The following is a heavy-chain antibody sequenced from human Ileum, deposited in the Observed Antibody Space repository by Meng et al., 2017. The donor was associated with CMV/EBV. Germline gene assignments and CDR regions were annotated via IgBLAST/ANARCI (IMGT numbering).Heavy chain of an antibody. CDR3: ARAAARGVPVDL. J-gene: IGHJ5*02. CDR2: IHPTGTT. CDR1: GGSLTSYY. D-gene: IGHD3-10*01. V-gene: IGHV4-4*07. Sequence: QQPAPGPRLLLPSETLSLTCTVAGGSLTSYYWTWIRQPAGKGLEWIGRIHPTGTTDDNPSLRSRVSMSLDKSKNQFSLKLTSVTAADTAVYYCARAAARGVPVDLWGQGTLVTVSS.